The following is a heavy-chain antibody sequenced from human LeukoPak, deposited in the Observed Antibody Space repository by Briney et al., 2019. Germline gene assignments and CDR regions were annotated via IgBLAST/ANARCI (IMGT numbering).Heavy chain of an antibody. D-gene: IGHD6-13*01. CDR3: ARGSSSWFVYNWFDP. Sequence: GGSLRLSCAASGFTFSSYAMHWVRQAPGKGLEYVSAISSNGGSTYYANSVKGRFTISRDNSKNTLYLQMGSLRAEDMAVYYCARGSSSWFVYNWFDPWGQGTLVTVSS. V-gene: IGHV3-64*01. CDR2: ISSNGGST. CDR1: GFTFSSYA. J-gene: IGHJ5*02.